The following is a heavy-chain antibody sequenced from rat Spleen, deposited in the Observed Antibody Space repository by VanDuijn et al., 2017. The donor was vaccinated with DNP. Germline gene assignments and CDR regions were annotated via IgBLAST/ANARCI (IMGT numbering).Heavy chain of an antibody. Sequence: EVQLVESGGGPVQPGRSLKLSCTASGFSFSRFYMAWVRQAPKKGLEWVATISTSGNTTYYQDSVKGRFTISRDNAKTSLYLQMDSLRSEDTATYYCAGYYGSSFDYWGQGVMVTVSS. CDR1: GFSFSRFY. CDR2: ISTSGNTT. D-gene: IGHD1-6*01. J-gene: IGHJ2*01. V-gene: IGHV5-25*01. CDR3: AGYYGSSFDY.